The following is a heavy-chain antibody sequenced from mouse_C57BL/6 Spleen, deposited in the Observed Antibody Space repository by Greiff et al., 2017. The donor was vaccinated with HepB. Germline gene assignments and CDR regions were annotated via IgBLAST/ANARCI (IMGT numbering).Heavy chain of an antibody. CDR1: GFSLTSYG. D-gene: IGHD2-3*01. CDR3: ATKRDGFGDFDV. CDR2: IWSGGST. Sequence: QVQLQQSGPGLVQPSQSLSITCTVSGFSLTSYGVHWVRQSPGKGLEWLGVIWSGGSTDYNAAFISRLSISKDKSKSQVFFKMHSLQADDTAIYYCATKRDGFGDFDVWGTGTPVTVSS. V-gene: IGHV2-2*01. J-gene: IGHJ1*03.